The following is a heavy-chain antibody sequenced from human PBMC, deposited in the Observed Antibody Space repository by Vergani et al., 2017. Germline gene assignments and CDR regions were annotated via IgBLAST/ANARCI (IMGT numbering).Heavy chain of an antibody. D-gene: IGHD5-12*01. Sequence: EVQLLESGGDLVQPGGSLRLSCAASGFTFNHYAMNWVRQAPGKGLEWVSGISGSGGSTYYTGSVKGRFTISRDSSKNTLYLQMNSLSAGDTAVYYCAKANPRNSGYDYLNYYHAIDFWGQGTTVTVSS. V-gene: IGHV3-23*01. CDR1: GFTFNHYA. CDR2: ISGSGGST. CDR3: AKANPRNSGYDYLNYYHAIDF. J-gene: IGHJ6*02.